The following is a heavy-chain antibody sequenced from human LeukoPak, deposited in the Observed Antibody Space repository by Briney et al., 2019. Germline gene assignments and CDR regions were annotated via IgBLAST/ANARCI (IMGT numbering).Heavy chain of an antibody. CDR1: GYTFTGYC. V-gene: IGHV1-2*02. D-gene: IGHD7-27*01. CDR3: ARDFYGDRGYYFDY. Sequence: GSVKVSCKASGYTFTGYCMHWVRQAPGQGLEWMGWINPNHGDTNYAQKFQDRVSMTRDTSISTAYMELSSLRSEDTAVYYCARDFYGDRGYYFDYWGQGTLVTVSS. J-gene: IGHJ4*02. CDR2: INPNHGDT.